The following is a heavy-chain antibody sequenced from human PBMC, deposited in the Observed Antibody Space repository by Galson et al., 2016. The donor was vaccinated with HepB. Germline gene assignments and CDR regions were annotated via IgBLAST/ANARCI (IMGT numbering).Heavy chain of an antibody. V-gene: IGHV1-18*01. CDR3: ARGFYETSGYYRFDS. Sequence: SVKVSCKASGYNFTHYGINWVRQAPGQGLEWTGWISVYNGNTKYAQKLQGRLTMTTDASTSTAYMELRSLRSDDTAVYYCARGFYETSGYYRFDSWGQGTLVTVSS. CDR1: GYNFTHYG. J-gene: IGHJ4*02. D-gene: IGHD3-22*01. CDR2: ISVYNGNT.